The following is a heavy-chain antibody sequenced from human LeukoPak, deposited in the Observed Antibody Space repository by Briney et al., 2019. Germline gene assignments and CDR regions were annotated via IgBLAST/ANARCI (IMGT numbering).Heavy chain of an antibody. Sequence: ASVKVSCKASGYTFTGYYVHWVRQAPGQGLKWMGWINPYSGDTNYAQNFQGRVTMTRDTSISTAYMEVSRLRSDDTAVYYCARALIYYYMDVWGKGTTVTIS. CDR1: GYTFTGYY. CDR3: ARALIYYYMDV. V-gene: IGHV1-2*02. CDR2: INPYSGDT. J-gene: IGHJ6*03.